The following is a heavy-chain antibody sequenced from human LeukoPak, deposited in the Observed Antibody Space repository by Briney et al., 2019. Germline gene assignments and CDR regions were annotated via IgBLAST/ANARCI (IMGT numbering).Heavy chain of an antibody. J-gene: IGHJ3*01. V-gene: IGHV3-30*04. CDR3: ANLYSGSPSDAFDV. Sequence: AGGSLRLSCAAPGFTFSTYPFHWVRQAPGKGLEWVAVISPDRTYTYYADAVKGRFTISRDNSENTLSLQMNSLRGDDTAVYYCANLYSGSPSDAFDVWGQGTMVTVSS. D-gene: IGHD1-26*01. CDR2: ISPDRTYT. CDR1: GFTFSTYP.